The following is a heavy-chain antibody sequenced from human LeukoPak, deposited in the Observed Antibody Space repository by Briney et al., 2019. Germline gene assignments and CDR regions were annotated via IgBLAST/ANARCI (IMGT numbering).Heavy chain of an antibody. CDR1: GYTFTGYY. V-gene: IGHV1-2*02. J-gene: IGHJ5*02. Sequence: ASVKVSYKASGYTFTGYYMHWVRQAPGKGFEWMGWLNPHSGGTHYAQKLQGRVTMTRDTSISTAHMELSRLRSDDPGVYYCARGRGAERRSPQPHNWFDPGGQGTLVTV. D-gene: IGHD1-14*01. CDR2: LNPHSGGT. CDR3: ARGRGAERRSPQPHNWFDP.